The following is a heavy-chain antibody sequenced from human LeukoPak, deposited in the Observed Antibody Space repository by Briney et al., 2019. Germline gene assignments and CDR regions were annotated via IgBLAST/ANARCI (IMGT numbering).Heavy chain of an antibody. CDR2: VTPTSGHA. CDR3: ARGETQCMDY. V-gene: IGHV1-8*02. Sequence: ASVTVSCKASGYTFNRYDINWVRQAPGQGLEWMGWVTPTSGHAGYAQDFQGRVTISRDTSIGTVYLELTTLRSDDTAIYYCARGETQCMDYWGQGTLVTVSS. CDR1: GYTFNRYD. J-gene: IGHJ4*02. D-gene: IGHD2-8*01.